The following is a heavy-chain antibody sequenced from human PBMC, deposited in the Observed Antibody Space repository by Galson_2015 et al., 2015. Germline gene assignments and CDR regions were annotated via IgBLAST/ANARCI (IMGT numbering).Heavy chain of an antibody. D-gene: IGHD3-3*01. CDR3: TTLYYDFWSGYFNFFDF. J-gene: IGHJ4*02. Sequence: SLRLSCAASGFTFSNAWMSWVRQAPGKGLEWVGRIKSKTDDGTTDYAAPVKGRFTISRDDSKNTLYLQMNSLKTEDTAVYYCTTLYYDFWSGYFNFFDFWGQGTLVTVSS. V-gene: IGHV3-15*01. CDR2: IKSKTDDGTT. CDR1: GFTFSNAW.